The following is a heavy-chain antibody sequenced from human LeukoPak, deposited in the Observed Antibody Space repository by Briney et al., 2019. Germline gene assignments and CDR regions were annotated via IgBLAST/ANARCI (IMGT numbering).Heavy chain of an antibody. CDR2: ISSVGGST. J-gene: IGHJ4*02. CDR1: GFTFSSYA. Sequence: GGSLRLSCAASGFTFSSYAMNWVRQAPGEGLEWVSVISSVGGSTYYADSVKGRFTISRDNSKNTLYLQMNSLRAEGTAVYYCASAAGPFDNWGQGTLVTVSS. D-gene: IGHD6-13*01. V-gene: IGHV3-23*01. CDR3: ASAAGPFDN.